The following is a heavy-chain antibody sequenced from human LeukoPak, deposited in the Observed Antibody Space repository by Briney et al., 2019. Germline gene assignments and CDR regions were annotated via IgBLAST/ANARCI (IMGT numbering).Heavy chain of an antibody. CDR1: GGSISSYY. Sequence: KPSETLSLTCTVSGGSISSYYWSWIRQPPGKGLEWIGYMYYSGSTNYNPSLKSRVTISVDTSKNQFSLKLSSVTAADTAVYYCARVEDRPGAYYFDYWGQGTLVTVSS. CDR3: ARVEDRPGAYYFDY. D-gene: IGHD6-6*01. CDR2: MYYSGST. J-gene: IGHJ4*02. V-gene: IGHV4-59*01.